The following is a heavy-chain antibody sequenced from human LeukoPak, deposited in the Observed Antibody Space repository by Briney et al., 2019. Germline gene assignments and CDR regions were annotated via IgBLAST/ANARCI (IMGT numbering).Heavy chain of an antibody. CDR2: ISAYNGNT. J-gene: IGHJ4*02. CDR3: ARDSVCSGGSCYSHYFDY. V-gene: IGHV1-18*04. D-gene: IGHD2-15*01. CDR1: GYTFTSYG. Sequence: ASVKVSCKASGYTFTSYGISWVRQAPGQGLEWMGWISAYNGNTNYAQKLLGRVTMTTDTSTSTAYMELRSLRSDDTAVYYCARDSVCSGGSCYSHYFDYWGQGTLVTVSS.